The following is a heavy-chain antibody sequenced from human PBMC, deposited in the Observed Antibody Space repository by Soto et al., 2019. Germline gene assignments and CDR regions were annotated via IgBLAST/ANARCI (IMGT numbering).Heavy chain of an antibody. D-gene: IGHD3-3*01. CDR1: GYTFTSYD. V-gene: IGHV1-8*01. CDR3: ARGRAYYDFWSGPRSYYYYYMDV. J-gene: IGHJ6*03. Sequence: QVQLVQSGAEVKKPGASVKVSCKASGYTFTSYDINWVQQATGQGLEWMGWMNPNSGNTGYAQKFQGRVTMTRNTSISTAYMELSSLRSEDTAVYYCARGRAYYDFWSGPRSYYYYYMDVWGKGTTVTVSS. CDR2: MNPNSGNT.